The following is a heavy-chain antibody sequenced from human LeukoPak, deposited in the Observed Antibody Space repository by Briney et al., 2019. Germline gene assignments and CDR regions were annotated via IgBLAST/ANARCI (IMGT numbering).Heavy chain of an antibody. V-gene: IGHV4-59*12. Sequence: PSETLSLTCTVSGGSISSYYWSWIRQPPGKGLEWIGYIYYSGSTNYNPSLKSRVTISVDTSKNQFSLKLSSVTAADTAVYYCARIRRDYDYVWGSYRPSYYFDYWGQGTLVTVSS. CDR2: IYYSGST. CDR1: GGSISSYY. CDR3: ARIRRDYDYVWGSYRPSYYFDY. J-gene: IGHJ4*02. D-gene: IGHD3-16*02.